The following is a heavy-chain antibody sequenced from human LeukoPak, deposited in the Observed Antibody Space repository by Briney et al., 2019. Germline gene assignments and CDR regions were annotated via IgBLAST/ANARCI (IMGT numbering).Heavy chain of an antibody. CDR3: ARERPPYCSGGSCYQSVWFDP. CDR1: GYTFTSYY. J-gene: IGHJ5*02. Sequence: GASVKVSCKASGYTFTSYYMHWVRQAPGQGLEWMGIINPSGGSTNYAQKFQGRVTITADKSTSTAYMELSSLRSEDTAVYYCARERPPYCSGGSCYQSVWFDPWGQGTLVTVSS. V-gene: IGHV1-46*01. D-gene: IGHD2-15*01. CDR2: INPSGGST.